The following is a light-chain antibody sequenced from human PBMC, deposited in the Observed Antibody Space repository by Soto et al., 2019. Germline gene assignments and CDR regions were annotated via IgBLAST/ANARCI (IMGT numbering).Light chain of an antibody. CDR3: QQYDNLLFT. CDR2: DAS. V-gene: IGKV1-33*01. J-gene: IGKJ3*01. CDR1: HDITKY. Sequence: DIQMTQSPSSLSASVGERVTITCQSSHDITKYLNWYQQKPGQAPKLLIYDASNLETGVPSRFSGSGSGTDFTFTISSMQPEDFAKYYCQQYDNLLFTFGPGTKVDIK.